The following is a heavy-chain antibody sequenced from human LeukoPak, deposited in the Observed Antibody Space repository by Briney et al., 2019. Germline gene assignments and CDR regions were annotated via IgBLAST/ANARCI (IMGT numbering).Heavy chain of an antibody. Sequence: GGSLRLPCAASGFTFSSYSMNWVRQAPGKGLEWVSSISSSSSYIYYADSVKGRFTISRDNAKNSLYLQMNSLRAEDTAVYYCARAVAVAGGDYWGQGTLVTVSS. CDR1: GFTFSSYS. J-gene: IGHJ4*02. D-gene: IGHD6-19*01. V-gene: IGHV3-21*01. CDR3: ARAVAVAGGDY. CDR2: ISSSSSYI.